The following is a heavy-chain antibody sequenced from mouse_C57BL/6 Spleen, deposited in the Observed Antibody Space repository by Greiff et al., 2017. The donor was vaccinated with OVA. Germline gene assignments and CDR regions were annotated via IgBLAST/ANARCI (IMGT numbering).Heavy chain of an antibody. V-gene: IGHV1-22*01. Sequence: VQLQQSGPELVKPGASVKMSCKASGYTFTDYNMHWVKQSHGKSLEWIGYINPNNGGTSYNQKFKGKATLTVNKSSSTAYMELRSLTSEDSAVYYCARPLYDGSPYFDVWGTGTTVTVSS. D-gene: IGHD1-1*01. CDR3: ARPLYDGSPYFDV. CDR1: GYTFTDYN. J-gene: IGHJ1*03. CDR2: INPNNGGT.